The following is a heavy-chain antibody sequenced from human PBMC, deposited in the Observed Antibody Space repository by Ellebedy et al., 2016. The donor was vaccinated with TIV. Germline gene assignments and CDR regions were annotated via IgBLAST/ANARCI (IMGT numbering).Heavy chain of an antibody. D-gene: IGHD4-17*01. CDR2: IHDTGNS. Sequence: ESLKISXTVSGGSVSSGDNQWSWIRQPPGKGLEWIGYIHDTGNSNYNPSLKSRVTMLVDTSKNQFSLKLGSVTAADTAVYYCASSPYGDYGVGYWGQGTLVTVSS. J-gene: IGHJ4*02. CDR1: GGSVSSGDNQ. V-gene: IGHV4-61*08. CDR3: ASSPYGDYGVGY.